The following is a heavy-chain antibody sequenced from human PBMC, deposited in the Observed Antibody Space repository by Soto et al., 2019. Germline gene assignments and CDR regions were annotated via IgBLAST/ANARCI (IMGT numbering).Heavy chain of an antibody. CDR1: GYSFTSYW. CDR3: ARLVNIVVVPAAHDAFDI. V-gene: IGHV5-51*01. CDR2: IYPGDSDT. J-gene: IGHJ3*02. D-gene: IGHD2-2*01. Sequence: GESLKISCKGSGYSFTSYWIGWVRQMPGKGLEWMGIIYPGDSDTRYSPSFQGQVTISADKSISTAYLQWSSLKASDTAMYYCARLVNIVVVPAAHDAFDIWGQGTRVTVSS.